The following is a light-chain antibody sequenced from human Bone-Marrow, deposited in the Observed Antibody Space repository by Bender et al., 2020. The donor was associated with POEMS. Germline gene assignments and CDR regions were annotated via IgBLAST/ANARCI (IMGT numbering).Light chain of an antibody. V-gene: IGLV2-8*01. CDR1: SSDIGRYNY. J-gene: IGLJ1*01. Sequence: QSALTQPASASGSPGQSVTISCTGTSSDIGRYNYVSWFQQHPGEAPKLLISEVTKRPSGVPARFSGSKSGGTASLTISGLQPEDEAEYYCCSYAASSTFVFGSGTKVTVL. CDR2: EVT. CDR3: CSYAASSTFV.